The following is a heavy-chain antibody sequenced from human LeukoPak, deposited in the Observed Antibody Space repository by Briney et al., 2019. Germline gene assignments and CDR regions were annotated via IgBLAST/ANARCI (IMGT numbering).Heavy chain of an antibody. Sequence: PGGSLRLSCAASGFTFSSYGMHWVRQAPGKGLEWVAFIRYDGSNRYYADSVKGRFTISRDNSKNTLYLQVNSLRAEDTAVYYCAKDQKGDYAPFDYWGQGTLVTVSS. CDR3: AKDQKGDYAPFDY. CDR2: IRYDGSNR. CDR1: GFTFSSYG. D-gene: IGHD4-17*01. V-gene: IGHV3-30*02. J-gene: IGHJ4*02.